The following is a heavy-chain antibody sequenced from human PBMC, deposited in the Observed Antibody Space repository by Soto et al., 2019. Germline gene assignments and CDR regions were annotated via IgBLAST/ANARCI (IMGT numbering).Heavy chain of an antibody. CDR1: VDSVASNSAA. V-gene: IGHV6-1*01. Sequence: SQTLSLTCGISVDSVASNSAAWNWIRQSPSRGLEWLGRTYYRSKWYNDYAVSVKSRITINPDTSKNQFSLQLNSVTPGETVVYYCARSDRDSSGTPLYYFDSWGQGPLVTVSS. D-gene: IGHD6-19*01. CDR2: TYYRSKWYN. J-gene: IGHJ4*02. CDR3: ARSDRDSSGTPLYYFDS.